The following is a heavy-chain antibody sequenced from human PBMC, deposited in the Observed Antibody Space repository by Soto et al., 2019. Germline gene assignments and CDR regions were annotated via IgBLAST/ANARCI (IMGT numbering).Heavy chain of an antibody. J-gene: IGHJ6*02. CDR3: ARDRWNYYDSSGYYGGDYHYGMDV. V-gene: IGHV1-18*01. Sequence: ASVKVSCKASGYTFTSYGISWVRQAPGQGLEWMGWISAYNGNTNYAQKLQGRVTMTTDTSTSTAYMELRSLRSDDTAVYYCARDRWNYYDSSGYYGGDYHYGMDVWGQGTTVTVSS. D-gene: IGHD3-22*01. CDR2: ISAYNGNT. CDR1: GYTFTSYG.